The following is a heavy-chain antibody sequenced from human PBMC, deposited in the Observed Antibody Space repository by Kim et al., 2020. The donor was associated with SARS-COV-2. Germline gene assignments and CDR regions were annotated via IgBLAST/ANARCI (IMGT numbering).Heavy chain of an antibody. CDR3: AAPIFESYGFYDY. D-gene: IGHD5-18*01. J-gene: IGHJ4*02. Sequence: GGSLRLSCAASGFTFSSYAMHWVRQAPGKGLEWVAVISYDGSNKYYADSVKGRFTISRDNSKNTLYLQMNSLRAEDTAVYYCAAPIFESYGFYDYWGQGTLVTVSS. CDR2: ISYDGSNK. CDR1: GFTFSSYA. V-gene: IGHV3-30*04.